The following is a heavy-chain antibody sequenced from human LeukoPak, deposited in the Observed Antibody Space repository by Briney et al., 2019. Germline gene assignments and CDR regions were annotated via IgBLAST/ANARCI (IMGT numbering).Heavy chain of an antibody. CDR1: GGSISSYY. Sequence: SETLSLTCTVSGGSISSYYWSWIRQPPGKGLEWIGYIYYSGSTKYNPSLKSRVTISVDTSKNQFSLKLSSVTAADTAVYYCAREELNSSNWYPGASDIWGQGTMVTVSS. CDR2: IYYSGST. CDR3: AREELNSSNWYPGASDI. D-gene: IGHD6-13*01. V-gene: IGHV4-59*01. J-gene: IGHJ3*02.